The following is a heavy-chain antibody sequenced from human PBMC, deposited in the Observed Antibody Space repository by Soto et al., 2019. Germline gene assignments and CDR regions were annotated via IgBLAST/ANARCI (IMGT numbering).Heavy chain of an antibody. J-gene: IGHJ6*02. Sequence: EVQLMESGGNLVQPGGSLTLSCAASGFRFSDYWMHWVRQVPGKGLVWVSRINTDGTTTSYERSVRGRFTISRDNANNTVFLQMNSLRADDTALYYCVRENEADYYSAMDVWGQGTPVTVSS. CDR1: GFRFSDYW. V-gene: IGHV3-74*01. CDR3: VRENEADYYSAMDV. CDR2: INTDGTTT. D-gene: IGHD1-1*01.